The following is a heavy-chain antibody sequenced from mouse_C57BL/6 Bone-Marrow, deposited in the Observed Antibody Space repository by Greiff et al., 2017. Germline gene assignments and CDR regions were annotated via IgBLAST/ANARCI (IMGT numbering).Heavy chain of an antibody. CDR3: ARRGDDYGGGFAY. D-gene: IGHD2-4*01. V-gene: IGHV1-52*01. J-gene: IGHJ3*01. CDR2: IDPSDSET. CDR1: GYTFTSYW. Sequence: QVQLQQPGAELVRPGSSVKLSCKASGYTFTSYWMHWVKQRPIQGLEWIGNIDPSDSETHYNQKFKDKATLTVAKSSSTAYMQLSSLTSEDAAVYYCARRGDDYGGGFAYWGQGTLVTVSA.